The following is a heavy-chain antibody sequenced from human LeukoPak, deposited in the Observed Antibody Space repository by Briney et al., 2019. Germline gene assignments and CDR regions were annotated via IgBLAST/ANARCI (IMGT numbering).Heavy chain of an antibody. D-gene: IGHD3-3*01. CDR1: GYTFTSYG. CDR3: AREFLEHTFDY. CDR2: ISAYNGNT. Sequence: ASVKVSCKASGYTFTSYGISWVRPAPGQGLEWMGWISAYNGNTNYAQTLQGRVTMTTDTSTSTAYMELRSLRSDDTAVYYCAREFLEHTFDYRGQGTLVTVSS. V-gene: IGHV1-18*01. J-gene: IGHJ4*02.